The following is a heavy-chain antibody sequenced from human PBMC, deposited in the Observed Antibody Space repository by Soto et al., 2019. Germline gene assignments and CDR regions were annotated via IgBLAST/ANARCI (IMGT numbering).Heavy chain of an antibody. J-gene: IGHJ6*04. CDR1: GFIFSSYG. Sequence: GGSLRLSCAGSGFIFSSYGMHWVRQTPGKGLEWVALISNDGSDKYFADSVKGRFTISRDNSRNTLYLQMNSLRPADTAVYYCAGGYSYMNVWGKGTTVTVSS. CDR2: ISNDGSDK. V-gene: IGHV3-30*03. CDR3: AGGYSYMNV. D-gene: IGHD1-26*01.